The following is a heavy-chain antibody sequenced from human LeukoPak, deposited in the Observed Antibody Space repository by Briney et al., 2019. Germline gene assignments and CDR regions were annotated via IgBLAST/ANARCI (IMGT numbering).Heavy chain of an antibody. CDR2: INSDGSST. J-gene: IGHJ4*02. CDR3: ARGYCTNGVCFPFGY. D-gene: IGHD2-8*01. Sequence: QPGGSLRLSCAASGFTFSSYWMHWVRQAPGKGLVWVSRINSDGSSTSYADSVKGQFTISRDNAKNTLYLQMNSLRAEDTAVYYCARGYCTNGVCFPFGYWGQGTLVTVSS. CDR1: GFTFSSYW. V-gene: IGHV3-74*01.